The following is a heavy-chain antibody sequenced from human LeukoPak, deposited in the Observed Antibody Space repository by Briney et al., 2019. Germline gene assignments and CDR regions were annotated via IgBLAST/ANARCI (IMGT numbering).Heavy chain of an antibody. CDR1: GYSFTNYW. CDR3: ARSYLGLSFDY. V-gene: IGHV5-51*01. J-gene: IGHJ4*02. D-gene: IGHD2-15*01. Sequence: GESLQISCRGSGYSFTNYWIGWVRQMPGKGLEWMGIIYPGDSDTRYSPSFQGQVTISADKSISTAYLQWSSLKASDTAMYYCARSYLGLSFDYWGQGTPVTVSS. CDR2: IYPGDSDT.